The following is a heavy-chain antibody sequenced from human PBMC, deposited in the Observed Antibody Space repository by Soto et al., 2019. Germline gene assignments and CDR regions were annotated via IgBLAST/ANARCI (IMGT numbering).Heavy chain of an antibody. D-gene: IGHD1-1*01. CDR3: ARGPGSGTTPEDERYYFDY. V-gene: IGHV1-2*04. Sequence: GSVKVSCKASGYTFTGYYMHWVRQAPGQGLEWMGWINPNSGGTNYAQKFQGWVTMTRDTSISTAYMELSRLRSDDTAVYYCARGPGSGTTPEDERYYFDYWGQGTLVTVSS. CDR1: GYTFTGYY. J-gene: IGHJ4*02. CDR2: INPNSGGT.